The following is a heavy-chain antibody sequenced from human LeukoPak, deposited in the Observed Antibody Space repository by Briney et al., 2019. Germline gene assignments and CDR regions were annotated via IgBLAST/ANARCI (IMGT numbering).Heavy chain of an antibody. CDR2: ISGSGGST. J-gene: IGHJ4*02. Sequence: PEGSLRLSCAASGFTFTSYVMSWVRQAPGKGLEWVSAISGSGGSTYYADSVKGRFTISRDNSKNTLYLQMNSLRAEDTAVYYCARDRTYCGATDCYFYYFDYWGQGTLITVYS. V-gene: IGHV3-23*01. CDR1: GFTFTSYV. D-gene: IGHD2-21*01. CDR3: ARDRTYCGATDCYFYYFDY.